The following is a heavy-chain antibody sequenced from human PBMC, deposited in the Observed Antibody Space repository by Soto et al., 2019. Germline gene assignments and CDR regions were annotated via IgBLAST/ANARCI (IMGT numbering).Heavy chain of an antibody. Sequence: QVQLVQSGAEVKKPGSPVKVSCKASGGTFSSYAISWVRQAPGQGLEWMGGSLPIFGTANYARKFQGRVTITADRSTSTAYMELSSLRSEDTAVYYCARASTLTVHCGSVSCPRMDVWGQGTTVTVSS. CDR3: ARASTLTVHCGSVSCPRMDV. CDR1: GGTFSSYA. J-gene: IGHJ6*02. CDR2: SLPIFGTA. D-gene: IGHD2-2*01. V-gene: IGHV1-69*06.